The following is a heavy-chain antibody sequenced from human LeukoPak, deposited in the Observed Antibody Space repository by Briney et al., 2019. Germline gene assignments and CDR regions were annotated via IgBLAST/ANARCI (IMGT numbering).Heavy chain of an antibody. CDR3: ASTGGYGSGTYDYYYFGMDV. J-gene: IGHJ6*02. V-gene: IGHV3-48*03. D-gene: IGHD3-10*01. CDR2: ITSSGRII. CDR1: GFTFSSYE. Sequence: GGSLRLSCAPSGFTFSSYEMNWVRQAPGKGLEWVAYITSSGRIIYYADSVKGRFTISRDNAKNSLYLQMNSLRAEDTAVYYCASTGGYGSGTYDYYYFGMDVWGQGTTVTVSS.